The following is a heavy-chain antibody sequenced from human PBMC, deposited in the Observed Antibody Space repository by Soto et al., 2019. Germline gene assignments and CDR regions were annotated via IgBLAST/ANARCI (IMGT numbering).Heavy chain of an antibody. Sequence: SETLSLTCTVSGGSITTGGYYWSWIRQLPGKGLEWIGHRYYSESTYYNPSLKSRVSISLDTSKNQFPLKLSFVTAADTAMYYCARTKCSGGSCYSWSLEYWGQGTPVTVSS. CDR1: GGSITTGGYY. CDR2: RYYSEST. D-gene: IGHD2-15*01. V-gene: IGHV4-31*03. CDR3: ARTKCSGGSCYSWSLEY. J-gene: IGHJ4*02.